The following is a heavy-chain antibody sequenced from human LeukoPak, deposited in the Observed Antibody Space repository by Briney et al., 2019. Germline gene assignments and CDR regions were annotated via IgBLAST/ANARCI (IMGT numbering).Heavy chain of an antibody. CDR3: ATYPRYSSSPPFDY. V-gene: IGHV1-2*02. CDR1: GYTFTGQY. Sequence: ASVKVSCKASGYTFTGQYMHWVRQAPGQGLEWMGWINPKTGGTNYAQKLQGRVTMTRDTTISTAYMELSRLTSDDTAIYYCATYPRYSSSPPFDYWGQGTLVTVSS. D-gene: IGHD6-6*01. CDR2: INPKTGGT. J-gene: IGHJ4*02.